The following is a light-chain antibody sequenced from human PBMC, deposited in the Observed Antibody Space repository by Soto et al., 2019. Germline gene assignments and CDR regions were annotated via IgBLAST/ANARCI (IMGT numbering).Light chain of an antibody. CDR2: AAS. Sequence: AILMTQSPSSFSASTGDRVTITCRASQGISSYLAWYQQKPGKAPKLLIYAASTLQSGVPSRFSGSGSGTDFTLTISCLQSEDFATYYCQQYYSYPPWTFGQGPKGGY. CDR3: QQYYSYPPWT. V-gene: IGKV1-8*01. J-gene: IGKJ1*01. CDR1: QGISSY.